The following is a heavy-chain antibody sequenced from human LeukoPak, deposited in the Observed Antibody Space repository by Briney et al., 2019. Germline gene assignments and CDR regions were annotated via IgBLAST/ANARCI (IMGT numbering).Heavy chain of an antibody. J-gene: IGHJ5*02. CDR1: GGSISSYY. CDR3: ARHGHCSSTSCYMGWFDP. D-gene: IGHD2-2*02. CDR2: IYYSGST. V-gene: IGHV4-59*08. Sequence: SATLSLTCTVSGGSISSYYWSWIRQPPGKGLEWIGYIYYSGSTNYNPSLKSRVTISVDTSKNQFSLKLSSVTAADTAVYYCARHGHCSSTSCYMGWFDPWGQGTLVTVSS.